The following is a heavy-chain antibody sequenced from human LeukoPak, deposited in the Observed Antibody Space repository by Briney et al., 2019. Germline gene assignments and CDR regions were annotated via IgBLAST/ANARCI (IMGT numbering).Heavy chain of an antibody. CDR2: ISAYNGNT. Sequence: ASVKVSCKASGYTFTTYGITWVRQAPGQGLEWMGWISAYNGNTNYAQKLQGRVTMTTDTSTSTAYMELRSLRSDDTAVYYCARDLSNWYSGFDPWGRGTLVTVSS. J-gene: IGHJ5*02. CDR3: ARDLSNWYSGFDP. CDR1: GYTFTTYG. D-gene: IGHD6-13*01. V-gene: IGHV1-18*01.